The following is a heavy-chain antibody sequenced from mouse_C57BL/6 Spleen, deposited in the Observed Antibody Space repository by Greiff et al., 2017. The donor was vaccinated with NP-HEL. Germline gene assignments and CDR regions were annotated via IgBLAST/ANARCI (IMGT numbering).Heavy chain of an antibody. D-gene: IGHD2-4*01. CDR1: GFTFSSYA. J-gene: IGHJ3*01. CDR3: ARGGYDYAWFAY. V-gene: IGHV5-4*01. CDR2: ISDGGSYT. Sequence: EVQGVESGGGLVKPGGSLKLSCAASGFTFSSYAMSWVRQTPEKRLEWVATISDGGSYTYYPDNVKGRFTISRDNAKNNLYLQMSHLKSEDTAMYYCARGGYDYAWFAYWGQGTLVTVSA.